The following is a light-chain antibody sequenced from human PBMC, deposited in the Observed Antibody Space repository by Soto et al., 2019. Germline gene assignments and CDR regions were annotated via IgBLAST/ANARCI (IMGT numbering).Light chain of an antibody. V-gene: IGLV2-8*01. CDR3: SSFARGDNPHVL. Sequence: QSVLTQPPSASGSPGQSVTISCTGTSSDVGGSDYVSWYQQDPGKAPKLIIYEVTKRPAGVPDRFSGSKSGNTASLTVSGLQADDDSYYYCSSFARGDNPHVLFGGGTKLTVL. CDR1: SSDVGGSDY. J-gene: IGLJ2*01. CDR2: EVT.